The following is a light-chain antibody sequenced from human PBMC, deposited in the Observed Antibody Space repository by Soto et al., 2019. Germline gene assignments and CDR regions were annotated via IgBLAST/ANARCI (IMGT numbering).Light chain of an antibody. CDR3: SSYTSSSSSYV. CDR2: DVS. Sequence: QSVLTHPASVSGSPGQSITISCTGTGSDVGGYNYVSWYQQHPGKAPKLMIYDVSNRPSGVSNRFSGSKSGNTASLTISGLQAEDEADYYCSSYTSSSSSYVFGTGTKVTVL. CDR1: GSDVGGYNY. V-gene: IGLV2-14*01. J-gene: IGLJ1*01.